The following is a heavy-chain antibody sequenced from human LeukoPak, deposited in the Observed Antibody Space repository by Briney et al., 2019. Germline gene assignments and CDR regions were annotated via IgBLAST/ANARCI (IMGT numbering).Heavy chain of an antibody. D-gene: IGHD1-26*01. CDR1: GFAFSSYW. V-gene: IGHV3-7*01. Sequence: PGGSLRLSCVASGFAFSSYWMSWVRQAPGKGLEWVANIKQDGGEKYYVDSVKGRFTISRDNAKNSLFLQMSSLRVGDTAVYYCARLGGSYYTYWGQGTLVTVSS. CDR2: IKQDGGEK. CDR3: ARLGGSYYTY. J-gene: IGHJ4*02.